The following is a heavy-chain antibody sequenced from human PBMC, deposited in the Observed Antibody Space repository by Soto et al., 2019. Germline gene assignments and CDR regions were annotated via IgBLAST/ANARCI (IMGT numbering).Heavy chain of an antibody. J-gene: IGHJ5*02. D-gene: IGHD6-13*01. CDR2: IYPGDSDT. CDR3: ARHPYSSSWYSWFDP. V-gene: IGHV5-51*01. Sequence: GEFLKIPCSGPGYSFTSYWIGWVRQMPGKGLEWMGIIYPGDSDTRYSPSFQGQVTISADKSISTAYLQWSSLKASDTAMYYCARHPYSSSWYSWFDPWGQGTLVTVSS. CDR1: GYSFTSYW.